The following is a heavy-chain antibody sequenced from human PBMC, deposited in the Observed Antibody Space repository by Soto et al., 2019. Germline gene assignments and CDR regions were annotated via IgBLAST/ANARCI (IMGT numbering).Heavy chain of an antibody. D-gene: IGHD2-15*01. CDR2: INHSGST. J-gene: IGHJ4*02. V-gene: IGHV4-34*01. Sequence: SETLSLTCAVYGGSFSGYYWSWIRQPPGKGLEWIGEINHSGSTNYNPSLKSRVTISVDTSKNQFSLKLSSVTAADTAVYYCARGRVVVVVAATNFDYWGQGTLVTVSS. CDR3: ARGRVVVVVAATNFDY. CDR1: GGSFSGYY.